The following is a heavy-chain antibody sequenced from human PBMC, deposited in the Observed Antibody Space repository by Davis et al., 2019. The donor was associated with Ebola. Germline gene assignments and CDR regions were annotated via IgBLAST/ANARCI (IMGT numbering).Heavy chain of an antibody. CDR2: IDKSGRDT. D-gene: IGHD1-26*01. CDR1: GFTFNQYA. V-gene: IGHV3-23*01. CDR3: AKDTSNIWFDI. Sequence: PGGSLRLSCAASGFTFNQYAMTWVRQAPGKGLEWVSTIDKSGRDTNYADSVKGRLSVSRDNSKNTVYLQMHSLRVEDTAIYYCAKDTSNIWFDIWGQGTMVTVSS. J-gene: IGHJ3*02.